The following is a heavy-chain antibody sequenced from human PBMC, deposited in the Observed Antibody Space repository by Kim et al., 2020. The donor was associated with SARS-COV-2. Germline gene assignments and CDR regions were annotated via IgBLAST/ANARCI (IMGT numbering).Heavy chain of an antibody. CDR2: INPNSGGT. D-gene: IGHD3-22*01. CDR3: ARVPHSVVVMAFFDY. Sequence: ASVKVSCKASGYTFTGYYMHWVRQAPGQGLEWMGWINPNSGGTNYAQKFQGRVTMTRDTSISTAYMELSRLRSDDTAVYYCARVPHSVVVMAFFDYWGQGTLVTVSS. CDR1: GYTFTGYY. V-gene: IGHV1-2*02. J-gene: IGHJ4*02.